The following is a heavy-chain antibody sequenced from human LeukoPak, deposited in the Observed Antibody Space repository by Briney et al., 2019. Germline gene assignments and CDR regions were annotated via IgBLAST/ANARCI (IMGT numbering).Heavy chain of an antibody. CDR3: ARGPTRVVTPWYYCIDV. V-gene: IGHV3-21*01. CDR2: ISSSGSNI. CDR1: GFTFSSYR. Sequence: GGSLRLSCAASGFTFSSYRMNWVRQAPGKGLEWVSSISSSGSNIYYADSVKGRFTISRDNAKNSLYLQINSLRAEDTAVYYCARGPTRVVTPWYYCIDVCGQGTSVTVSS. J-gene: IGHJ6*01. D-gene: IGHD4-23*01.